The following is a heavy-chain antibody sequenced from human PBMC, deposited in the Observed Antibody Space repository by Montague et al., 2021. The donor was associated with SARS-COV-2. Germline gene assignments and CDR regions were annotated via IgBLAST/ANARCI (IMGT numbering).Heavy chain of an antibody. CDR1: GESFSGYY. CDR2: ISLSGTT. D-gene: IGHD2-15*01. V-gene: IGHV4-34*01. Sequence: SETLSLTCAVYGESFSGYYWNWIRQPPGTGLEWIGEISLSGTTNSNPSLKSRVTISVDTSKHQFSLKLSSVTAADTAVYYCARGVVVVVHRDYPAWRGWFDPWGQGTLVSVSS. CDR3: ARGVVVVVHRDYPAWRGWFDP. J-gene: IGHJ5*02.